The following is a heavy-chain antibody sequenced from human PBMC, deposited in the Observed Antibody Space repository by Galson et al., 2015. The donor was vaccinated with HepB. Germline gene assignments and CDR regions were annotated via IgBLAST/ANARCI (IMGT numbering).Heavy chain of an antibody. V-gene: IGHV3-49*04. D-gene: IGHD4-17*01. CDR3: TRVVGAYYYGAEGTTVGWLDP. CDR2: TRSTAYGGTT. J-gene: IGHJ5*02. Sequence: SLRLSCAASGLSFDTYGVSWVRQAPGKGLEWVSFTRSTAYGGTTEYAASVRGRFTISRDDSKSIAYLQMRSLKTEDTALYYCTRVVGAYYYGAEGTTVGWLDPWGQGTLVTVSS. CDR1: GLSFDTYG.